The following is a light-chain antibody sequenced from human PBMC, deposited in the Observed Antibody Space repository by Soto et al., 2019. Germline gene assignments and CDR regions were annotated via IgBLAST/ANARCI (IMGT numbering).Light chain of an antibody. CDR3: QQSYNTPRT. CDR1: QPIITF. Sequence: DIQMTQSPSSLSASVGDRVTLTCRASQPIITFLNWYQQKPGQAPKLLIYAASGLQTGVPSRFSGGGSGTDFTLTITSLQPEDCATYYCQQSYNTPRTCGQGTKVEL. J-gene: IGKJ1*01. CDR2: AAS. V-gene: IGKV1-39*01.